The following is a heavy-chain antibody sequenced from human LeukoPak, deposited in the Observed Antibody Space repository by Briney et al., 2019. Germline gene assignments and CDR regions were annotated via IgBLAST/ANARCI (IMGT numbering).Heavy chain of an antibody. J-gene: IGHJ4*01. CDR3: KSGGAAPGSFDY. CDR1: GFTFTTYW. Sequence: GGSLRLSCAASGFTFTTYWMSWMRQAPGKGLQWVVNIKHDGSEQYYVDSVKGRFTISRDNAKNSLFLQMNSLGVEDTAVYYCKSGGAAPGSFDYWGHGALVTVSS. CDR2: IKHDGSEQ. D-gene: IGHD1-26*01. V-gene: IGHV3-7*01.